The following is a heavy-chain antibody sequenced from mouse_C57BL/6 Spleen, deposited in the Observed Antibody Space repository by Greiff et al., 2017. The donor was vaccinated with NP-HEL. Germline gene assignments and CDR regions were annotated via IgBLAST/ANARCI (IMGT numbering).Heavy chain of an antibody. CDR3: ARESNYGSKYFDY. J-gene: IGHJ2*01. V-gene: IGHV1-82*01. D-gene: IGHD1-1*01. CDR2: IYPGDGDT. Sequence: VQVVESGPELVKPGASVKISCKASGYAFSSSWMNWVKQRPGKGLEWIGRIYPGDGDTNYNGKFKGKATLTADKSSSTAYMQLSSLTSEDSAVYFCARESNYGSKYFDYWGKGTTLTVSS. CDR1: GYAFSSSW.